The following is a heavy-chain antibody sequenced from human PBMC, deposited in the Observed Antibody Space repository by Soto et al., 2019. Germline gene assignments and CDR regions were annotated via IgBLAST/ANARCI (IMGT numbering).Heavy chain of an antibody. Sequence: EVQLLESGGGLVQPGGTLRLSCAASGFTLRSYGMSWVRQAPGKGLEWVSAISGGGGSTHYADSVKGRFTISRDLSKNTVYLQMNSLRAEDTGVYYCAQWEYYDIWGQGTLVTVSS. D-gene: IGHD3-22*01. V-gene: IGHV3-23*01. J-gene: IGHJ4*02. CDR2: ISGGGGST. CDR3: AQWEYYDI. CDR1: GFTLRSYG.